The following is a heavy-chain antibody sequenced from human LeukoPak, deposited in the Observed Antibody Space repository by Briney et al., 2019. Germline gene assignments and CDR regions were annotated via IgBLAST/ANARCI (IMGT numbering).Heavy chain of an antibody. CDR1: EFTFSTYG. CDR3: AKDRYSGLNTIDY. CDR2: ISYDGSYK. V-gene: IGHV3-30*18. Sequence: PGGSLRLSCAASEFTFSTYGMHWVRQAPGKGLEWVAGISYDGSYKFYADSVKGRFTISRDNSKSTLYLQMNSLIAEDTAVYYCAKDRYSGLNTIDYWGQGTLVTVSS. D-gene: IGHD6-13*01. J-gene: IGHJ4*02.